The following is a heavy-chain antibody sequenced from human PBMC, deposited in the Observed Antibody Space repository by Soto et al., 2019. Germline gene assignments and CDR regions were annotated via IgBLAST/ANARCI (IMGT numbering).Heavy chain of an antibody. CDR2: INHSGST. Sequence: SETLCLTCAVYGGSFGGYDGSWIRQPPGKGLEWIGEINHSGSTNYNPSLKSRVTMSVDTSTNQFSLKLNSVTAADTAVYYCTRHEGGAAADRPLDYWGQGTLVTVSS. CDR1: GGSFGGYD. V-gene: IGHV4-34*01. J-gene: IGHJ4*02. CDR3: TRHEGGAAADRPLDY. D-gene: IGHD6-13*01.